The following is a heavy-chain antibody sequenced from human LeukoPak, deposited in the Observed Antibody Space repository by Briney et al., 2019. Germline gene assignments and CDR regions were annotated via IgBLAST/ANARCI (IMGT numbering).Heavy chain of an antibody. CDR1: GGSFSDYY. CDR2: INHSGST. V-gene: IGHV4-34*01. Sequence: SETLSLTCAVYGGSFSDYYWSWIRQPPGKGLEWIGEINHSGSTNYNPSLKSRVTISVDTPKNQFSLKLSSVTAADTAVYYCARSDSSSWYRSTRFDPWGQGTLVTVSS. D-gene: IGHD6-13*01. J-gene: IGHJ5*02. CDR3: ARSDSSSWYRSTRFDP.